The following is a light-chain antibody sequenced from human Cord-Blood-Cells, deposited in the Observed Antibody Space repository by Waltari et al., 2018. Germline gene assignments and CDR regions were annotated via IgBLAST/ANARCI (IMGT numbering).Light chain of an antibody. CDR3: CSYAGSYTFVV. CDR2: DVS. J-gene: IGLJ2*01. V-gene: IGLV2-11*01. Sequence: QSALTHPRSVSGSPGQSVTISCTGTSSDVGVYNYVSWYQQHPGKAPKLMIYDVSKRPSGVPDRFSGSKSGNSASLTISGLQAEDEADYYCCSYAGSYTFVVFGGGTKLTVL. CDR1: SSDVGVYNY.